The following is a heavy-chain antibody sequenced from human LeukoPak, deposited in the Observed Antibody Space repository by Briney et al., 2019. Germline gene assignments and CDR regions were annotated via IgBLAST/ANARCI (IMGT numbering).Heavy chain of an antibody. D-gene: IGHD6-19*01. V-gene: IGHV1-18*04. J-gene: IGHJ4*02. Sequence: AASVKVSCKASGYTFTSYAISSVRQAPGQGLEWMGWISVYNGNTNNAQKLQGRVTMTTDTSTSTADMELRRLRSDDTAVYFCARSSGWYPLQNDYWGQGTLSPSPQ. CDR2: ISVYNGNT. CDR1: GYTFTSYA. CDR3: ARSSGWYPLQNDY.